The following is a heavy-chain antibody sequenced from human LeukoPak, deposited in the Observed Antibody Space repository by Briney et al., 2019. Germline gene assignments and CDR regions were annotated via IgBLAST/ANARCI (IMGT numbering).Heavy chain of an antibody. CDR3: ANSFYCSGGSCYDDY. D-gene: IGHD2-15*01. CDR2: ISIGGSTT. J-gene: IGHJ4*02. Sequence: QPGESLRLSCTASGFTLTTYAMSWVRQAPGKGLEWVSTISIGGSTTFYADSVKGRFTIPRDNSKNTLYLQMNSLRAEDTAVYYCANSFYCSGGSCYDDYWGQGTLVTVSS. CDR1: GFTLTTYA. V-gene: IGHV3-23*01.